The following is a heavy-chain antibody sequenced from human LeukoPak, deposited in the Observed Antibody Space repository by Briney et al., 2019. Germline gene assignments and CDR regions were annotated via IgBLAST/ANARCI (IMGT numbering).Heavy chain of an antibody. CDR1: GYSFTSYW. D-gene: IGHD1/OR15-1a*01. Sequence: GESLKISCKGSGYSFTSYWIGWVRQMPGKGLEWMGIIYPGYSDTRYSPSFQGQVTISADKSISTAYLQWSSLKASHTAMYYCASSWPEAWNRDAFDIWGQGTMVTVSS. V-gene: IGHV5-51*01. J-gene: IGHJ3*02. CDR2: IYPGYSDT. CDR3: ASSWPEAWNRDAFDI.